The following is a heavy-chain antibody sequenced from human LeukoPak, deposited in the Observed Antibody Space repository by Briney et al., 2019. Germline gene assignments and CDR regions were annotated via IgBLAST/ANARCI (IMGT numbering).Heavy chain of an antibody. CDR1: GFTFSTYS. J-gene: IGHJ4*02. CDR2: VSGGSRYI. Sequence: GSLRLSCAASGFTFSTYSMNWVRQAPGKGLEWVSVVSGGSRYIFYADSVKGRFTISRDNAQNSLYLQMNSLRAEDTAVYYCAREFPPPGGLFYYFDYWGQGTLVTVSS. D-gene: IGHD2-21*01. V-gene: IGHV3-21*01. CDR3: AREFPPPGGLFYYFDY.